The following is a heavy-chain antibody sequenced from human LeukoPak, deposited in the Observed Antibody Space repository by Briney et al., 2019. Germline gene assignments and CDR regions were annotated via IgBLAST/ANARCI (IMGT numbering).Heavy chain of an antibody. CDR3: ARDYRGVVIHRKFDY. J-gene: IGHJ4*02. D-gene: IGHD3-3*01. V-gene: IGHV3-48*04. CDR2: ISSSSSTI. Sequence: PGGSLRLSCAGSGFRFSTYSIRWVRQAPGKGLEWVSYISSSSSTIYYADSVKGRFTISRDNAKNSLYLQMNSLRAEDTAVYYCARDYRGVVIHRKFDYWGQGTLVTVSS. CDR1: GFRFSTYS.